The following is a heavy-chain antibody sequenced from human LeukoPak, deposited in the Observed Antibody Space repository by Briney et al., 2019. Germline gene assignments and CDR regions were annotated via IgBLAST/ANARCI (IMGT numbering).Heavy chain of an antibody. Sequence: ASVKVSCKASGGTFSSYAISWVRQAPGQGLEWMGGTIPIFGTANYAQKFQGRVTITTDESTSTAYMGLSSLRSEDTAVYYCARDINRGAFDIWGQGTMVTVSS. J-gene: IGHJ3*02. V-gene: IGHV1-69*05. CDR3: ARDINRGAFDI. CDR1: GGTFSSYA. CDR2: TIPIFGTA. D-gene: IGHD2/OR15-2a*01.